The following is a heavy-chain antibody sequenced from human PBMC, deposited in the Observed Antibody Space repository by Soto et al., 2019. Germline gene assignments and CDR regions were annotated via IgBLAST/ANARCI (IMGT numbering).Heavy chain of an antibody. CDR3: ARYLIGVTVGDDAFDI. D-gene: IGHD1-20*01. V-gene: IGHV3-21*01. CDR1: GFTFSSYS. CDR2: ISSSSSYI. Sequence: EVQLVESGGGLVKPGGSLRLSCAASGFTFSSYSMNWVRQAPGKGLEWVSSISSSSSYIYYADSVKGRFTISRDNAKNSLYLQMNSLRAEDTAVYYCARYLIGVTVGDDAFDIWGQGTMVTVSS. J-gene: IGHJ3*02.